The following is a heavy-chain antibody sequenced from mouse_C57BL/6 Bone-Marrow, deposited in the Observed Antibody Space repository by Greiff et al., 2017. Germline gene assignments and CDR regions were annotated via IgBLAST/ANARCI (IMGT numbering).Heavy chain of an antibody. D-gene: IGHD1-1*01. Sequence: EVQLQQSGAELVRPGASVKLSCTASGFNIKDDYMHWVKQRPEQGLEWIGWIDPENGDTEYASKFPGQATISADTSSNTAYLQLSSLTSEDTAVDYCTTGATVVPYYAMDYWGQGTSVTVSS. CDR1: GFNIKDDY. CDR2: IDPENGDT. CDR3: TTGATVVPYYAMDY. J-gene: IGHJ4*01. V-gene: IGHV14-4*01.